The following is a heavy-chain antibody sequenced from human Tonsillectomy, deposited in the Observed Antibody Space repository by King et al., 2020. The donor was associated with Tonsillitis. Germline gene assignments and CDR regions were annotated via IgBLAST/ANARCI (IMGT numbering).Heavy chain of an antibody. CDR2: ISYDGNSK. J-gene: IGHJ4*02. CDR3: ARDKESGSFYGYFEN. V-gene: IGHV3-30-3*01. CDR1: GFTFSSYA. Sequence: VQLVESGGGVVQPGRSLRLSCAASGFTFSSYAMHWVRQAPGKGREGVGVISYDGNSKNYADSGKGRFTIPRDNSKNTEYLKMNSLRAEDTAVYYCARDKESGSFYGYFENWGQGALVTVSS. D-gene: IGHD1-26*01.